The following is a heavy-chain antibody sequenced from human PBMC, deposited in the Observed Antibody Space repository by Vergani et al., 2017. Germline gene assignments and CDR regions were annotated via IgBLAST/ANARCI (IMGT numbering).Heavy chain of an antibody. D-gene: IGHD3-10*01. Sequence: QVQLLQSGSELKKPGASVRISCEASGYTFTNYPLIWLRQAPGQGLEWMGWMNPNSGNTGYAQKFQGRVTITRNTSISTAYMELSSLRSEDTAVYYCARGRGMENYYGSGSYRFNWFDPWGQGTLVTVSS. CDR2: MNPNSGNT. CDR3: ARGRGMENYYGSGSYRFNWFDP. CDR1: GYTFTNYP. V-gene: IGHV1-8*03. J-gene: IGHJ5*02.